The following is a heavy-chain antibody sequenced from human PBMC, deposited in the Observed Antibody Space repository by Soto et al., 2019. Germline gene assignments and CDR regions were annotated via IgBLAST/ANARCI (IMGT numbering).Heavy chain of an antibody. CDR3: TADLPAFIPQVHS. CDR1: GFTFSSAW. V-gene: IGHV3-15*07. Sequence: EVHLVESGGGLMKPGESLRLSCAASGFTFSSAWFNWVRQTPGKGLEWVGRIKSQNDGGTTDYAAPVRDRFTISKDDSINTLYLQMNSLQTEDTGVYFCTADLPAFIPQVHSSGQGTLVTVSS. CDR2: IKSQNDGGTT. J-gene: IGHJ4*02. D-gene: IGHD3-3*02.